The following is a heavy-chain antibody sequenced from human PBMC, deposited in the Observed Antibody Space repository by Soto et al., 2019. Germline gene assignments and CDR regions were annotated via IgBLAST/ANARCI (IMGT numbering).Heavy chain of an antibody. Sequence: GSLRLSCAASGFTFNNYAMNWVRQAPGKGLEWVSAITDSGDSTYYADSVKGRFTISRDNSKSTLYLQMNSLRAEDSAVYYCAKGGVVVAAPPDYWGQGTLVTVSS. D-gene: IGHD2-15*01. CDR3: AKGGVVVAAPPDY. J-gene: IGHJ4*02. V-gene: IGHV3-23*01. CDR1: GFTFNNYA. CDR2: ITDSGDST.